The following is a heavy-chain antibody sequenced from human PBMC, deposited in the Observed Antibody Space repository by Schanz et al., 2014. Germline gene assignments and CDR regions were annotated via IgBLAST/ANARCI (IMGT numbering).Heavy chain of an antibody. V-gene: IGHV3-23*01. Sequence: EVQLLESGGGLAQPGGSLRLACAASGFNFNTYAMSWVRQAPGKGLEWVSGLTEGGGGTYYTDAVKGRFTISRDSSKNTLYLQVNSLRAEDTAVYYCAKHVRSLTGNDYWGQGTLVAVSS. CDR1: GFNFNTYA. D-gene: IGHD3-9*01. CDR2: LTEGGGGT. J-gene: IGHJ4*02. CDR3: AKHVRSLTGNDY.